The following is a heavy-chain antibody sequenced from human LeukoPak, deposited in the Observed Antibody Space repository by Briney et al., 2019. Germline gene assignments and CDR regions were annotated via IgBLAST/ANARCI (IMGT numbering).Heavy chain of an antibody. CDR2: ISGSGGST. Sequence: GGSLRLSCAASGFTFSSYAMSWVRQAPGKGLEWVSAISGSGGSTYYADSVKGRFTISRDNSKNTLYLQMNSLRAEDTAVYYCARERFGEFRYGMDVWGQGTTVTVSS. V-gene: IGHV3-23*01. D-gene: IGHD3-10*01. CDR3: ARERFGEFRYGMDV. J-gene: IGHJ6*02. CDR1: GFTFSSYA.